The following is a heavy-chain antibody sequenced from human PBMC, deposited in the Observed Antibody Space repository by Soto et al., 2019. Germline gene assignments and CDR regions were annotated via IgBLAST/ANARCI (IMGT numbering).Heavy chain of an antibody. D-gene: IGHD3-9*01. J-gene: IGHJ4*02. CDR3: ARGEETSFDFLYIGW. CDR2: ITWDSDKI. CDR1: GFKFDDYA. Sequence: EVQLVESGGGFVQPGGSLRLSCAASGFKFDDYAMLWVRQPPGKGLEWVSGITWDSDKIDYADSVKGRFTISRDNAKKSLDLQLNSLRPEDTALYYCARGEETSFDFLYIGWWGQGTLVTVSS. V-gene: IGHV3-9*01.